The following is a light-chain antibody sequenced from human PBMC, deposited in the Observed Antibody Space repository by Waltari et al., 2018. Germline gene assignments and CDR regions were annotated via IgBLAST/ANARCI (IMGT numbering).Light chain of an antibody. CDR2: DVS. Sequence: DIQVTQSPSSLSASVGDRVTITCQASQDISTYLNWYQQKPGKAPKLLIYDVSNLEKGVPSRFSGGGSETDFSFTISSLHSEDIATYYCQQYEDVPYTFGQGTKLMIK. J-gene: IGKJ2*01. CDR1: QDISTY. V-gene: IGKV1-33*01. CDR3: QQYEDVPYT.